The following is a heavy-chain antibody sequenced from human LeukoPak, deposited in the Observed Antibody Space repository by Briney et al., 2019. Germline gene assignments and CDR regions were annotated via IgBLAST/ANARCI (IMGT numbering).Heavy chain of an antibody. J-gene: IGHJ4*02. CDR2: IYSSGST. CDR3: AKSGGYGLIDY. CDR1: GASVSGSGYY. Sequence: SETLSLTCTVAGASVSGSGYYWGWIRQPPGKGLEWIGSIYSSGSTYYNASLRSRVTISIETSKNQISLRLNSVTASDTAMYYCAKSGGYGLIDYWGQGTLVTVSS. D-gene: IGHD1-26*01. V-gene: IGHV4-39*01.